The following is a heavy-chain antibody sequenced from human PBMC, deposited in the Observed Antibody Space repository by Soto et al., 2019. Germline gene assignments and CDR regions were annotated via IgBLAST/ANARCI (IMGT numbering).Heavy chain of an antibody. D-gene: IGHD5-18*01. Sequence: SETLSLTCPVSGGSISSYYWSWIRQPPGKGLEWIGYIYYSGSTNYNPSLKSRVTISVDTSKNQFSLKLSSVTAADTAVYYCARMPRRRYSYGYSAKSEYYFDYWGQGTLVTVSS. CDR3: ARMPRRRYSYGYSAKSEYYFDY. V-gene: IGHV4-59*01. CDR1: GGSISSYY. J-gene: IGHJ4*02. CDR2: IYYSGST.